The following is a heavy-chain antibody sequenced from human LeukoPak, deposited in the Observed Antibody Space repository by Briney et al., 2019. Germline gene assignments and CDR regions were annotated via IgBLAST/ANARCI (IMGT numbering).Heavy chain of an antibody. CDR2: ISVDIGNT. CDR1: GYNFPSHG. J-gene: IGHJ4*02. D-gene: IGHD2-15*01. Sequence: ASVKVSCKASGYNFPSHGISWVRQAPGQGLEWMGWISVDIGNTNYAQRLQGRVTMTTDTSTTTAYMELTSLTSDDTAVYYCARDRTGYYGGTSCHLFDYWGQGTLGTVSS. CDR3: ARDRTGYYGGTSCHLFDY. V-gene: IGHV1-18*01.